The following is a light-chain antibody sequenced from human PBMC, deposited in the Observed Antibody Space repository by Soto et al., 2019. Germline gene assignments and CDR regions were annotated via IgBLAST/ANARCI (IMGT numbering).Light chain of an antibody. V-gene: IGLV2-11*01. CDR2: DVS. Sequence: QSALTQPRSVSGSPGQSVTISCTGTSSDVGGYNYVSWYQQHPGKAPKLMIYDVSKRPSGVPDRFSGSKSGNTAPLTISGRQAEDDADYYCCAYEGSCTFAVFGGGTKVTVL. CDR3: CAYEGSCTFAV. CDR1: SSDVGGYNY. J-gene: IGLJ2*01.